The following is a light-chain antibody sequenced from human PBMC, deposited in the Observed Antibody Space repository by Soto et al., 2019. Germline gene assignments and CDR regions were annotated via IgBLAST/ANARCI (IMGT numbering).Light chain of an antibody. Sequence: QSVLTQPASVSGSPGQSITISCTGTSSDVGGYNYVSWYQQHTGKAPKLMIYDVNTRPSGVSNRFSGSKSGNTASLTISGLQAEDEADYYCSSYTSSISFGGGTKLTVL. CDR1: SSDVGGYNY. V-gene: IGLV2-14*01. CDR2: DVN. CDR3: SSYTSSIS. J-gene: IGLJ2*01.